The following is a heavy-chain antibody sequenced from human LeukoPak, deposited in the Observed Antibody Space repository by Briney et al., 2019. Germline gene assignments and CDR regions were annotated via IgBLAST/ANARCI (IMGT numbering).Heavy chain of an antibody. CDR2: IYYSGST. CDR3: ARESSSGWNFDL. Sequence: SETLSLTCTVSCGFVNSCSYYWSWIRQPPGKGLGWIGYIYYSGSTNYNPSRKSRVTISVDTSKNQFSLKLSSVTAADTAVYYCARESSSGWNFDLWGRGTLVTVSS. CDR1: CGFVNSCSYY. D-gene: IGHD6-13*01. V-gene: IGHV4-61*01. J-gene: IGHJ2*01.